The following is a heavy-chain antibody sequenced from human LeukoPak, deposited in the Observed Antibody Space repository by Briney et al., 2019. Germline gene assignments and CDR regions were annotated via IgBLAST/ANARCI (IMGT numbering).Heavy chain of an antibody. CDR3: ARHRDGCPDY. CDR1: GYSFTSYL. Sequence: GESLRISCMGSGYSFTSYLISWVRQMPGKGLEWMGRIDPSDSYTNYSPSFQGHVTISADKFISSAYLQWSSLKASDTAMYYCARHRDGCPDYWGQGTLVTVSS. D-gene: IGHD5-24*01. CDR2: IDPSDSYT. J-gene: IGHJ4*02. V-gene: IGHV5-10-1*01.